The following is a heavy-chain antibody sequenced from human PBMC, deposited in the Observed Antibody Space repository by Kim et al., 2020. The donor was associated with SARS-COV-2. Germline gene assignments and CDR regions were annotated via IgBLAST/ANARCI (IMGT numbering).Heavy chain of an antibody. CDR3: ASFGGPRVPHYYYYGMDV. J-gene: IGHJ6*02. Sequence: ASVKVSCKASGYTFTSYYMHWVRQAPGQGLEWMGIINPSGGSTSYAQKFQGRVTMTRDTSTSTVYMELSSLRSEDTAVYYCASFGGPRVPHYYYYGMDVWGQGTTVTVSS. D-gene: IGHD3-16*01. CDR2: INPSGGST. V-gene: IGHV1-46*01. CDR1: GYTFTSYY.